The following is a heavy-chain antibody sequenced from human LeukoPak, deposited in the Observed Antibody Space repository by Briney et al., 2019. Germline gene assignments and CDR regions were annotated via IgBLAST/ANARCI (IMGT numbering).Heavy chain of an antibody. J-gene: IGHJ6*02. CDR1: GGSISSSSYY. Sequence: SETLSLTCTVSGGSISSSSYYWGWLRQPPGEGLEWIGSIYYSGSTYYNPSLKSRVTISVDTSKNQFSLKLSSVTAADTAVYYCARHVTGQWGLYYYYGMDVWGQGTTVTVSS. D-gene: IGHD1-26*01. CDR3: ARHVTGQWGLYYYYGMDV. CDR2: IYYSGST. V-gene: IGHV4-39*01.